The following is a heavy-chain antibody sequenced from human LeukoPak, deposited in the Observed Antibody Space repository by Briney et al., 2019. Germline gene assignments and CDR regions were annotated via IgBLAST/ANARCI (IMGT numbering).Heavy chain of an antibody. D-gene: IGHD2-21*01. Sequence: GGSLRLSCAASGFAFSSYGMSWVRQAPGKGLEWVSATSSGGSTYYADYVKGRFTISRDNSKNTTYWKMNSIRAGDRAVYYCAKERGGEFDYWGQGTLVTVSS. V-gene: IGHV3-23*01. CDR1: GFAFSSYG. CDR3: AKERGGEFDY. J-gene: IGHJ4*02. CDR2: TSSGGST.